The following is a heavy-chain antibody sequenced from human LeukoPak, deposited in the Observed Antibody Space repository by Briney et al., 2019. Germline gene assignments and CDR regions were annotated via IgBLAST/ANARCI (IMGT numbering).Heavy chain of an antibody. CDR1: GGFISNSIYS. CDR2: IHYSGKT. V-gene: IGHV4-39*01. J-gene: IGHJ5*02. CDR3: ARRCGGDCYSKMGLDL. D-gene: IGHD2-21*02. Sequence: SETLSLTCIVSGGFISNSIYSWAWIRQPPGEGLEWIGSIHYSGKTYYYPSLKSRVTMSVDTSKNQFYLKLSSVTAADTAVYYCARRCGGDCYSKMGLDLWGQGTAVTVSS.